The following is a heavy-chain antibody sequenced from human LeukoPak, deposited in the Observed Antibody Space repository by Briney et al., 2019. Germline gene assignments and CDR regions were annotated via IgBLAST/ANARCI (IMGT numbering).Heavy chain of an antibody. V-gene: IGHV3-7*03. D-gene: IGHD3-3*01. CDR1: GFTFSSYW. CDR2: IKQDGSEK. CDR3: VRDGDYNFWSGYYDL. Sequence: GGSLRLSCAASGFTFSSYWMSWVRQAPGKGLEWVANIKQDGSEKYYVDSVKGRFTISTDNAKNSLYLQMNSLRAEDTAVYFCVRDGDYNFWSGYYDLWGQGTRVTVSS. J-gene: IGHJ5*02.